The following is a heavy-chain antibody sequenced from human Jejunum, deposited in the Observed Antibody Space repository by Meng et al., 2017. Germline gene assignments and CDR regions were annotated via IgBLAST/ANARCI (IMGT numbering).Heavy chain of an antibody. D-gene: IGHD2-15*01. CDR1: GGSMSGYY. CDR3: ARDGFSIGHHFDY. V-gene: IGHV4-59*01. J-gene: IGHJ4*02. CDR2: IYYSGST. Sequence: VQLQESGPGLVKPSETLSLTCTVSGGSMSGYYWSWIRQPPGKGLEWIGYIYYSGSTNYNPSLKSRVTISVDTSKNQFSLKLSSVTAADTAVYYCARDGFSIGHHFDYWGQGTLVTVSS.